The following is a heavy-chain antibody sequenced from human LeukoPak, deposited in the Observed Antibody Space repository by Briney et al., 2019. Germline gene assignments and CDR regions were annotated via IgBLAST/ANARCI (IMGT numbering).Heavy chain of an antibody. V-gene: IGHV4-59*01. Sequence: PSETLSLTCTVSSDSISSYYWSWIRQPPGKGLEWIGYIHYTGTTSYNPSLKSRVTISVDTSKNQFSLTLSSVTAADTAVYYCARDRDGSSTYYFRLDPWGQGTLVTVSS. CDR1: SDSISSYY. J-gene: IGHJ5*02. CDR2: IHYTGTT. CDR3: ARDRDGSSTYYFRLDP. D-gene: IGHD3-22*01.